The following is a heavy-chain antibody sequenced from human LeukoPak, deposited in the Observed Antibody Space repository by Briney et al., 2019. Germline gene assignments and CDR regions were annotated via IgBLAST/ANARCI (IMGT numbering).Heavy chain of an antibody. CDR3: ARVRRCCSDGVCYDYGMDV. D-gene: IGHD2-8*01. Sequence: GASVKVSCKASGYTFTSYYIHWVRQAPGQGLEWLGIINPSGGSTSSAQKFQGRVTMTRDTSTSTVYMELSSLRSEDTAVYYCARVRRCCSDGVCYDYGMDVWGQGTTVTVSS. CDR1: GYTFTSYY. CDR2: INPSGGST. J-gene: IGHJ6*02. V-gene: IGHV1-46*01.